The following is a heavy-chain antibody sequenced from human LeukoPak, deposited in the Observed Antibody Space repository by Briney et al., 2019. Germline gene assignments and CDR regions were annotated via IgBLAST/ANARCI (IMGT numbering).Heavy chain of an antibody. Sequence: SETLSLTCTVSGGSISSYYWSWIRQPPGKGLEWIGYIYYSGSTNYNPSLKSRVTISVDTSKNQFPLKLSSVTAADTAVYYCARHRGYSGYEPFDYWGQGTLVTVSS. CDR3: ARHRGYSGYEPFDY. CDR2: IYYSGST. J-gene: IGHJ4*02. CDR1: GGSISSYY. D-gene: IGHD5-12*01. V-gene: IGHV4-59*01.